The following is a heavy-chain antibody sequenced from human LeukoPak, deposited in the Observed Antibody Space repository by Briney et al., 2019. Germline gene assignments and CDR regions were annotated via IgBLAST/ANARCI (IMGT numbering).Heavy chain of an antibody. J-gene: IGHJ4*02. CDR3: AREPAANSDFDY. CDR2: ISYDGSNK. D-gene: IGHD1-1*01. V-gene: IGHV3-30-3*01. CDR1: GFTFRSYA. Sequence: GKSLRLSCAASGFTFRSYAIHWVRQAPGKGLEWAAVISYDGSNKYYADSVKGRFTISRDNSKNTLHLQMNSLRAEDTAVYYCAREPAANSDFDYWGQGTLVTVSS.